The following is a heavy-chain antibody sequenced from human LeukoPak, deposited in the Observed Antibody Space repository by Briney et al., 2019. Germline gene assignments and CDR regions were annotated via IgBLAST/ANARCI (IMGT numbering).Heavy chain of an antibody. V-gene: IGHV4-61*02. D-gene: IGHD4-23*01. CDR3: ARERLYGGNSRFDY. J-gene: IGHJ4*02. CDR1: GGSISSGSYY. CDR2: IYTSGST. Sequence: SQTLSLTCTASGGSISSGSYYWSWIRQPAGKGLEWIGRIYTSGSTNYNPSLKSRVTISVDTSKNQFSLKLSSVTAADTAVYYCARERLYGGNSRFDYWGQGTLVTVSS.